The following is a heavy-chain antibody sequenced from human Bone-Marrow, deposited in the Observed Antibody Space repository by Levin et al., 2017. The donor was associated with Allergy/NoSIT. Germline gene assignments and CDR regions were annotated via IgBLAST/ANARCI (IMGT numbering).Heavy chain of an antibody. D-gene: IGHD6-25*01. Sequence: ASVKVSCKASGYTFISYTLHWVRQAPGQRLEWMGWINAGNGDTTYSHKFPGRVTFTRDTSANTAYMELSSLRSEDTAVYYCARRTGPGGYDYWGQGTPVTVSS. V-gene: IGHV1-3*01. CDR3: ARRTGPGGYDY. J-gene: IGHJ4*02. CDR1: GYTFISYT. CDR2: INAGNGDT.